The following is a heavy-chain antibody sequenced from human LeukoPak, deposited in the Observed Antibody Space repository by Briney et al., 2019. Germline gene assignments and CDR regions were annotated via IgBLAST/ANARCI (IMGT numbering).Heavy chain of an antibody. CDR1: GFTFSSYE. CDR3: AGERGYDFWSGYYRYYYMDV. V-gene: IGHV3-48*03. Sequence: PGGSLRLSCAASGFTFSSYEMNWVRQAPGKGLEWVSYISSSGSTIYYADSVKGRFTISRDNAKNSLYLQMNSLRAEDTAVYYCAGERGYDFWSGYYRYYYMDVWGKGTTVTVSS. D-gene: IGHD3-3*01. J-gene: IGHJ6*03. CDR2: ISSSGSTI.